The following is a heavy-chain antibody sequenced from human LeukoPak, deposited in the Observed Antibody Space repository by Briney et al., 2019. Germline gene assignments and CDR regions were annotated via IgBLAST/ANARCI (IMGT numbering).Heavy chain of an antibody. Sequence: QPGGSLRLSCAASGFIVSSSYMSWVRQAPGKGLEWVSVIYSGGSTYYADSVKGRFTISRDNSKNTLYLQMNSLRAEDTAVYYCAREDSSGQYYFDYWGQGTLVTVSS. CDR1: GFIVSSSY. CDR3: AREDSSGQYYFDY. J-gene: IGHJ4*02. V-gene: IGHV3-53*01. D-gene: IGHD6-19*01. CDR2: IYSGGST.